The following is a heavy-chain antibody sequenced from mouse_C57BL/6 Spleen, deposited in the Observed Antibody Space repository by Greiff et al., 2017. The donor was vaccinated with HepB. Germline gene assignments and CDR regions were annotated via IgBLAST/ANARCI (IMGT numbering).Heavy chain of an antibody. V-gene: IGHV1-47*01. CDR2: FHPYNDDT. J-gene: IGHJ1*03. Sequence: QVQLQQSGAELVKPGASVKMSCKASGYTFTTYPIEWMKQNHGKSLEWIGNFHPYNDDTKYNEKFKGKATLTVEKSSSTVYLELSRLTSDDSAVYYCARGVYYYGSRYVRYFDVWGTGTTVTVSS. D-gene: IGHD1-1*01. CDR3: ARGVYYYGSRYVRYFDV. CDR1: GYTFTTYP.